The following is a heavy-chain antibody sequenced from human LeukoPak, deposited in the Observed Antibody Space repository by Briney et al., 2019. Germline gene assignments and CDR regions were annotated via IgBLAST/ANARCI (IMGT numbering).Heavy chain of an antibody. CDR3: ATEYYGAYNY. V-gene: IGHV3-15*01. CDR1: GFSFTNAW. CDR2: IKSRTAGGTT. Sequence: GGSLRLSCAASGFSFTNAWMSWVRQAPGKGLEWVGHIKSRTAGGTTDYAAPVKDRFSISRDDSKDTLYLQMNSLKTEDIAVYFCATEYYGAYNYWGQGTLVTVSS. D-gene: IGHD4/OR15-4a*01. J-gene: IGHJ4*02.